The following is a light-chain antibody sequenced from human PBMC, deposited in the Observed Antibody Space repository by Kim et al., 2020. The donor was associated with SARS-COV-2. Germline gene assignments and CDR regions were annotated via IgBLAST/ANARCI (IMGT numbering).Light chain of an antibody. CDR2: GVS. CDR1: QSVSSNY. V-gene: IGKV3-20*01. CDR3: QQYGSSLLT. Sequence: IVLTQSPGTLSLSPGERATLSCRASQSVSSNYLVWYQQKPGQAPRLLIYGVSTRATGIPDRFSGSGSGTDFTLTISRLEPEDFAVYYCQQYGSSLLTFGGGTKVDIK. J-gene: IGKJ4*01.